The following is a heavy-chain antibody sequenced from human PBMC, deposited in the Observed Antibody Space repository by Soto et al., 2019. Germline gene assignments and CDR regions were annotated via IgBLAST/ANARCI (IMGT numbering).Heavy chain of an antibody. V-gene: IGHV3-15*01. CDR3: TKEVAAAGPVDY. Sequence: GGSLRLSCAASGFTFSNAWMSWVRQAPGKGLEWVGRIKSKTDGGTTDYAAPVKGRFTISRDDSKNTLYLQMNSLKTEDTAVYYCTKEVAAAGPVDYWGQGTLVTVSS. CDR1: GFTFSNAW. CDR2: IKSKTDGGTT. J-gene: IGHJ4*02. D-gene: IGHD6-13*01.